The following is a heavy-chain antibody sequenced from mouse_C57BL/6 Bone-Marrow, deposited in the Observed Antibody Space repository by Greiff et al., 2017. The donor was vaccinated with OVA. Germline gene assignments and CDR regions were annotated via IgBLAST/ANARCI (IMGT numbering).Heavy chain of an antibody. V-gene: IGHV1-69*01. CDR3: ARLGGIYYDYDGFAY. Sequence: QVQLQQPGAELVMPGASVKLSCKASGYTFTSYWMHWVKQRPGQGLEWIGEIDPSDSYTNYNQKFKGKSTLTVDTSSSSAYMQLSSLTSEDSAVYYCARLGGIYYDYDGFAYWGQGTLVTVSA. D-gene: IGHD2-4*01. CDR1: GYTFTSYW. J-gene: IGHJ3*01. CDR2: IDPSDSYT.